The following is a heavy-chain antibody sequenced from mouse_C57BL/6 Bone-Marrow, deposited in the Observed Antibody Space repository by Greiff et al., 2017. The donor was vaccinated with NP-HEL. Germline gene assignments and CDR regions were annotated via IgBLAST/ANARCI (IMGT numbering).Heavy chain of an antibody. CDR2: IRNKANGYTT. J-gene: IGHJ2*01. D-gene: IGHD1-1*01. CDR1: GFTFTDYY. V-gene: IGHV7-3*01. Sequence: EVQLVESGGGLVQPGGSLSLSCAASGFTFTDYYMSWVRQPPGKALEWMGFIRNKANGYTTEYSASVKGRFTISRDNSQSILYLHMNALRAEDSATYYCARSIITTVVATDYWGQGTTLTVSS. CDR3: ARSIITTVVATDY.